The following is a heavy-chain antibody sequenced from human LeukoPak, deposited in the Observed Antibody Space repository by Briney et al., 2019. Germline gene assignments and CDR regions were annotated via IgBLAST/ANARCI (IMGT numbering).Heavy chain of an antibody. CDR2: IYYHGST. D-gene: IGHD6-13*01. CDR3: ARGLMMAVAGRGEFHY. Sequence: PSETLSLTCTVSGGSMSSYYWSWFRQPPGKGLEWIGYIYYHGSTNYNPSLKSRVTISVDTSKNQFSLKLSSVTAADTAVYYCARGLMMAVAGRGEFHYWGQGTLVTVSS. V-gene: IGHV4-59*01. J-gene: IGHJ4*02. CDR1: GGSMSSYY.